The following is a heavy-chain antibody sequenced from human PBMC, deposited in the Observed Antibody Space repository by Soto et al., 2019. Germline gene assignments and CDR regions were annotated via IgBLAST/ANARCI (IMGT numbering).Heavy chain of an antibody. V-gene: IGHV3-74*01. CDR3: ARYSRSSAGYYFGMDV. Sequence: GGSLRLSCAASGFTFSSYWMHWVRQAPGKRLVWVSRIDSDGSSTTYADSVEGRFTISRDNAKNTLYLQMNSLRAEDTAVYYCARYSRSSAGYYFGMDVWGQGTTVTVSS. CDR2: IDSDGSST. D-gene: IGHD6-6*01. CDR1: GFTFSSYW. J-gene: IGHJ6*02.